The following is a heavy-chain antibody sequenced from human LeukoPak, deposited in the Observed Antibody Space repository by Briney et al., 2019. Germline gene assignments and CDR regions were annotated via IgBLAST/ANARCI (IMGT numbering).Heavy chain of an antibody. CDR3: ARVVVSTTNRFDP. V-gene: IGHV3-7*05. CDR2: INHDGSEK. J-gene: IGHJ5*02. CDR1: GFMFTSYW. D-gene: IGHD5/OR15-5a*01. Sequence: PGGSLRLSCAASGFMFTSYWMSWVRQAPGQGLEWVASINHDGSEKNYVDSVKGRSTISRDNAKNSLYLQMNSLRAEDTAVYHCARVVVSTTNRFDPWGQGTLVTVSS.